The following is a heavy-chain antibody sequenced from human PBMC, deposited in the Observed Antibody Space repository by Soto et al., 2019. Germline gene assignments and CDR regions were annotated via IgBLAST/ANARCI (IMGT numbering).Heavy chain of an antibody. CDR3: SSTRGSSYDY. D-gene: IGHD6-6*01. V-gene: IGHV3-53*02. CDR2: IYNGGGT. CDR1: GFTVSGNY. J-gene: IGHJ4*02. Sequence: EVQLLETGGGLIQPGGSLRLSCAASGFTVSGNYMSWVRQAPGKGLEWVSVIYNGGGTYYADSVKGRFTISRDNSKTTLYLQMNSLRAEDTAVYYCSSTRGSSYDYWGQGTLVTVSS.